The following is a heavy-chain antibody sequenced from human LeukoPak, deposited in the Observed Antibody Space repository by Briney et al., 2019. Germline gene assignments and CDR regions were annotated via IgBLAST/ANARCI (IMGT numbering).Heavy chain of an antibody. CDR1: GYTFTGYY. D-gene: IGHD3-22*01. Sequence: GASVKVSCKASGYTFTGYYMHWVRQAPGQGLEWMGWINPNSGGTNYAQKFQGRVTMTRDTSISTAYMELSRLRSDDTAVYYCARAPWEGYYDSSGYWSSWFDPWGQGTLVTVSS. CDR2: INPNSGGT. J-gene: IGHJ5*02. V-gene: IGHV1-2*02. CDR3: ARAPWEGYYDSSGYWSSWFDP.